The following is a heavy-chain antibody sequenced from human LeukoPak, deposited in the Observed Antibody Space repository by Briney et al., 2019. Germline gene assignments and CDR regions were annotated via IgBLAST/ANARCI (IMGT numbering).Heavy chain of an antibody. J-gene: IGHJ4*02. CDR2: IIPIFGTA. CDR3: ARDLERAIMITFGGVIGY. D-gene: IGHD3-16*02. CDR1: GGTFSSYA. V-gene: IGHV1-69*13. Sequence: GASVKVSCKASGGTFSSYAISWVRQAPGQGLEWMGGIIPIFGTANYAQKFQGRVTITADESTSTAYMELSSLRSEDTAVYYCARDLERAIMITFGGVIGYWGQGTLVTVSS.